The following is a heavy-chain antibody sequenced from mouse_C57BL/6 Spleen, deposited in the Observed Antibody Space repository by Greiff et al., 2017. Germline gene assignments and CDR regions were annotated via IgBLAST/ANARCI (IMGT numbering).Heavy chain of an antibody. CDR2: IYPGDGDT. V-gene: IGHV1-82*01. Sequence: VQVVESGPELVKPGASVKISCKASGYAFSSSWMNWVKQRPGKGLEWIGRIYPGDGDTNYNGKFKGKATLTADKSSSTAYMQLSSLTSEDSAVYFCARSMDYWGQGTSVTVSS. CDR3: ARSMDY. J-gene: IGHJ4*01. CDR1: GYAFSSSW.